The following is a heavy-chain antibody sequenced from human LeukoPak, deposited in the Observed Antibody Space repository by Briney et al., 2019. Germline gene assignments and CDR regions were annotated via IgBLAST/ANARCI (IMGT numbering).Heavy chain of an antibody. CDR3: ARGSYDSSDFEYFHH. CDR2: INPNSVGT. Sequence: ASVKVSCMASGYTFTGNYMHWVRQAPGQGLEGMGWINPNSVGTNYAQKFQGRVTMTRDTARGTAYMELNRLSSDDTAVYYCARGSYDSSDFEYFHHWGQGTLVTVPS. V-gene: IGHV1-2*02. CDR1: GYTFTGNY. J-gene: IGHJ1*01. D-gene: IGHD3-22*01.